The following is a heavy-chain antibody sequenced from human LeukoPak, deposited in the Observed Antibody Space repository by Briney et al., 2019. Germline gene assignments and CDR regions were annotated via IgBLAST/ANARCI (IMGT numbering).Heavy chain of an antibody. V-gene: IGHV4-38-2*02. CDR2: IYHSGST. CDR3: ARGGIRAAAGLYYFDY. Sequence: SETLSLTCTVSGYSISSGYYWGWIRQPPGKGLEWIGSIYHSGSTYYNPSLKSRVTISVDTSKNRFSLKLSSVTAADTAVYYCARGGIRAAAGLYYFDYWGQGTLVTVSS. J-gene: IGHJ4*02. CDR1: GYSISSGYY. D-gene: IGHD6-13*01.